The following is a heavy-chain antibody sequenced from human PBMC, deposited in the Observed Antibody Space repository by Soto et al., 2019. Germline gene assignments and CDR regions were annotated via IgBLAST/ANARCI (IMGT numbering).Heavy chain of an antibody. CDR1: GFTFSSYG. J-gene: IGHJ4*02. D-gene: IGHD3-10*01. CDR3: ARVASDPGNYFDY. CDR2: IWYDGSNK. Sequence: QVQLVESGGGVVQPGRSLRLSCAASGFTFSSYGMHWVRQAPGKGLEWVAVIWYDGSNKYYADSVKGRFTISRDNSKNTLYLQMNSLRAEDTAVYYCARVASDPGNYFDYWGQGTLVTVSS. V-gene: IGHV3-33*01.